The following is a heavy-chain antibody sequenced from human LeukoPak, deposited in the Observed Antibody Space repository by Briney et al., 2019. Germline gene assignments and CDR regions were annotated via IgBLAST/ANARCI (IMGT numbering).Heavy chain of an antibody. J-gene: IGHJ4*02. CDR3: ATDYYYDSSGSYYTVDY. CDR1: GYPLTESS. CDR2: FVYDVGET. V-gene: IGHV1-24*01. D-gene: IGHD3-22*01. Sequence: GASVKVSCKVSGYPLTESSMDWVGSSSGQATVWTGDFVYDVGETFYAEKFQGRVTMTEDTSTDTAYMKLSGLRSEDTAVYYCATDYYYDSSGSYYTVDYWGQGTLVTV.